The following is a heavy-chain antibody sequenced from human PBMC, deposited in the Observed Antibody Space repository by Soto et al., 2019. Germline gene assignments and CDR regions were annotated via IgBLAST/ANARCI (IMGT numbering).Heavy chain of an antibody. CDR1: GFTFGDYA. J-gene: IGHJ3*02. V-gene: IGHV3-49*03. CDR2: IRSKAYGGTT. CDR3: TRDDYGDYEAYAFDI. Sequence: GGSLILSCTASGFTFGDYAMSWFRQAPGKGLEWVGFIRSKAYGGTTEYAASVKGRFTISRDDSKSIAYLQMNSLKTEDTAVYYCTRDDYGDYEAYAFDIWGQGTMVTVSS. D-gene: IGHD4-17*01.